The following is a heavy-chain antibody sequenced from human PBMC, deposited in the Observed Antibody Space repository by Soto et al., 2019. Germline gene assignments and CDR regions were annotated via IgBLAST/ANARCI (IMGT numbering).Heavy chain of an antibody. CDR1: GGTFSSYA. V-gene: IGHV1-69*01. CDR2: IIPIFGTA. Sequence: QVQLVQSGAEVKKPGSSVKVSCKASGGTFSSYAISWVRQAPGQGLEWMGGIIPIFGTANYAQKFQGRVTITADESTSTAYMELSSLRSEDTAVYYCARRYCSSTSCYRGWFDPWGQGTLVTASS. J-gene: IGHJ5*02. D-gene: IGHD2-2*01. CDR3: ARRYCSSTSCYRGWFDP.